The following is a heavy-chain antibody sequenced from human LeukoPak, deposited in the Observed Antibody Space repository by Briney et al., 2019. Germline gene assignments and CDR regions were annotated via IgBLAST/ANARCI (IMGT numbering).Heavy chain of an antibody. CDR1: GGSISSYY. CDR3: ARFTPQGYGWGGYNRFDP. V-gene: IGHV4-59*01. J-gene: IGHJ5*02. D-gene: IGHD3-16*01. Sequence: SETLSLTCTVSGGSISSYYWSWIRQPPGKGLEWIGYIYYSGSTNYNPSLKSRVTISVDTSKNQFSLNLTSVSAADTAVYYCARFTPQGYGWGGYNRFDPWGQGTLVTVSS. CDR2: IYYSGST.